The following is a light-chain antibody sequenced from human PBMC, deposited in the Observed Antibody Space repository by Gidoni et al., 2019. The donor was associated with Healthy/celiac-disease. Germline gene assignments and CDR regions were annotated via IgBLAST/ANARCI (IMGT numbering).Light chain of an antibody. J-gene: IGKJ3*01. Sequence: DIQLTQSPSSLSASVGDRVTITCRASQSISSYLNWYQQKPGKAPKLLIYAASILQSGVPSRFSGSGSGTDFTLTISSLQPEDVATYYCQQSYSTLTFGPGTKVDIK. CDR1: QSISSY. V-gene: IGKV1-39*01. CDR3: QQSYSTLT. CDR2: AAS.